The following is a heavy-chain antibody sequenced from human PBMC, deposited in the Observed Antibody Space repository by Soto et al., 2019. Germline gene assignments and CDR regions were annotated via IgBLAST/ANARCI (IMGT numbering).Heavy chain of an antibody. CDR1: GFSFSDYS. Sequence: LVESGGGLVYPGGSLRLSCVASGFSFSDYSMHWVRQAPGKGLQWVSYISRSSDNTYYADSVKGRFTVSRDNAKNALFLQMNSLRDDDTATSYCARLPKGSLVTAWGQGTRVTVSS. J-gene: IGHJ4*02. CDR3: ARLPKGSLVTA. V-gene: IGHV3-48*02. D-gene: IGHD2-21*02. CDR2: ISRSSDNT.